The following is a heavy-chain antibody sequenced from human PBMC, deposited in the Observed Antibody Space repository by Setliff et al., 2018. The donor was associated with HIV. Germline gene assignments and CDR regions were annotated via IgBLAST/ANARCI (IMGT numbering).Heavy chain of an antibody. CDR3: ARARTDYYDRRRRSHYYIDV. J-gene: IGHJ6*03. D-gene: IGHD3-22*01. V-gene: IGHV1-8*02. CDR1: GYTFSNYD. Sequence: ASVKVSCKPSGYTFSNYDINWVRQAAGQGLEWMSWMNPDSRNTGCAQRFEGRVTLTWDTSISTAYLELNHLKSDDTAVYYCARARTDYYDRRRRSHYYIDVWARGATVTVSS. CDR2: MNPDSRNT.